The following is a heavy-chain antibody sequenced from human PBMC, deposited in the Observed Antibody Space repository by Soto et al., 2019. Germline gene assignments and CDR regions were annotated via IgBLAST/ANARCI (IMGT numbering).Heavy chain of an antibody. V-gene: IGHV4-31*03. CDR3: ASETVVVVVAAGWFDH. Sequence: QVQLQESGPGLVKPSQTLSLTCTVSGGSISSGGYYWSWIRQHPGKGLEWIGYIYYSGSTYYNPSLRCRVTISVDTSKNQFSLKLSHVTAADTAVYYCASETVVVVVAAGWFDHWGQGTLVTVSS. CDR2: IYYSGST. J-gene: IGHJ5*02. CDR1: GGSISSGGYY. D-gene: IGHD2-15*01.